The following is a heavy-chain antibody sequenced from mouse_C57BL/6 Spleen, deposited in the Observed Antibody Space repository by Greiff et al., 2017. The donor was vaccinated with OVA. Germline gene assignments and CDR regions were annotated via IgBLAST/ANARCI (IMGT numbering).Heavy chain of an antibody. D-gene: IGHD2-4*01. CDR1: GFTFTDYY. CDR3: AIFYYDYDEDWFAY. J-gene: IGHJ3*01. Sequence: EVKLMESGGGLVQPGGSLSLSCAASGFTFTDYYMSWVRQPPGKALEWLGFIRNKANGYTTEYSASVKGRFTISRDNSQSFLYLQMNALRAEDSATYYCAIFYYDYDEDWFAYWGQGTLVTVSA. CDR2: IRNKANGYTT. V-gene: IGHV7-3*01.